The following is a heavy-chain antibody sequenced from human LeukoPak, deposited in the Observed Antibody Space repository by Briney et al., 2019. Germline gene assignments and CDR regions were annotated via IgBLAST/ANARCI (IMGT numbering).Heavy chain of an antibody. CDR3: ARGSGDYDSSGYIPEAYFDY. V-gene: IGHV4-59*12. J-gene: IGHJ4*02. CDR2: IYYSGST. Sequence: SETLSLTCTVSGGSISSYYWSWIRQPPGKGLEWIGYIYYSGSTNYNPSLKSRVTISVDTSKNQFSLRLNSVTAADTAVYYCARGSGDYDSSGYIPEAYFDYWGQGTLVTVSS. CDR1: GGSISSYY. D-gene: IGHD3-22*01.